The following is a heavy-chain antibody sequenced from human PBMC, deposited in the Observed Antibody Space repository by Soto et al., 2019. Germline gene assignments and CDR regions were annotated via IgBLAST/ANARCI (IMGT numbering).Heavy chain of an antibody. Sequence: QVQLQESGPGLVKPSGTLSLTCAVSGGSISSSNWWSWVRQPPGKGLEWIGEIYHSGSTNYNPSLTNRVTISVDKSKNQFSLKLSSVTAADTAVYYCARDYMVRGVMRWCDPWGQRTLVTVSS. CDR3: ARDYMVRGVMRWCDP. D-gene: IGHD3-10*01. V-gene: IGHV4-4*02. CDR1: GGSISSSNW. J-gene: IGHJ5*02. CDR2: IYHSGST.